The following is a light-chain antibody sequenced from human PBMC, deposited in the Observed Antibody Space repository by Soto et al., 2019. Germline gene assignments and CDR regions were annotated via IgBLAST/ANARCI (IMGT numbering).Light chain of an antibody. CDR1: QSISSY. CDR2: AAS. J-gene: IGKJ1*01. V-gene: IGKV1-39*01. CDR3: QQSYSTPRT. Sequence: DIQMTQSPSSLSASVGDRVTITCRASQSISSYLNWYQQKPGKAPKLLIYAASSLQSGVPSRFSGSVSGTDFTLTISSLQPEDFATYYCQQSYSTPRTCGQGTKVDIK.